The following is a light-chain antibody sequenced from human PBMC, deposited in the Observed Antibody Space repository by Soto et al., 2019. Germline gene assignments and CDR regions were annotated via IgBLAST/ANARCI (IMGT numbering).Light chain of an antibody. CDR2: WAS. CDR1: QTILYGSNNKNY. V-gene: IGKV4-1*01. CDR3: HQYYSPPFA. Sequence: IVMTQSPESLGVSLGERATINCKSNQTILYGSNNKNYLSWYQQKPGQPPKLLIYWASTRKYGVPERFSGSGSVTDITLSITNLEDEDVAVYYCHQYYSPPFAFGHGTKVHL. J-gene: IGKJ3*01.